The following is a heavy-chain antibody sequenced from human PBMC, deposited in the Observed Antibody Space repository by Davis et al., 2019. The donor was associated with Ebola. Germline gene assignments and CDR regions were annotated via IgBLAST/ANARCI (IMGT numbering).Heavy chain of an antibody. CDR2: MNPNSGNT. D-gene: IGHD1-26*01. Sequence: ASVKVFCKASGYTFTSYDINWVRQATGQGLEWMGWMNPNSGNTGYAQKFQGRITMTRNISISTAYMELSSLRSEDTAVYYCARRVGARSGFDYWGQGSLVTVSS. CDR1: GYTFTSYD. CDR3: ARRVGARSGFDY. V-gene: IGHV1-8*02. J-gene: IGHJ4*02.